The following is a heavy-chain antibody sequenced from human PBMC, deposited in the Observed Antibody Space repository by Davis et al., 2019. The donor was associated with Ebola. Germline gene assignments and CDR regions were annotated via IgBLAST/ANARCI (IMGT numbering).Heavy chain of an antibody. V-gene: IGHV4-31*02. CDR2: IYYSGST. J-gene: IGHJ4*02. D-gene: IGHD6-6*01. CDR3: ACRYSSSPLY. Sequence: SETLSLTCTVSGGSISSGGYYWSWIRQHPGKGLEWIGYIYYSGSTYYNPSLKSRVTISVDTSKNQFSLKLSSVTAADTAVYFCACRYSSSPLYWGQGTLVTASS. CDR1: GGSISSGGYY.